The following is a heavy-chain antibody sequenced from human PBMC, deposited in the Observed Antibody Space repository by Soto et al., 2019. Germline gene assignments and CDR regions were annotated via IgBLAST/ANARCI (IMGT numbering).Heavy chain of an antibody. Sequence: SETLSLTCTVSDDFISSYYWNWIRQPAGKGLEWIGRVSTSGATNYNPSLESRVTMSVDTSKKQFSLKLTSVTAADTAVYFCARVDYEILTRSYAVDVWGQGTTVTGSS. CDR1: DDFISSYY. V-gene: IGHV4-4*07. J-gene: IGHJ6*02. D-gene: IGHD3-9*01. CDR2: VSTSGAT. CDR3: ARVDYEILTRSYAVDV.